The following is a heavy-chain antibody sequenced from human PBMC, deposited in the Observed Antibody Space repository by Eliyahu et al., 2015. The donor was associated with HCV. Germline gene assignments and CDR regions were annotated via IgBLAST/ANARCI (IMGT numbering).Heavy chain of an antibody. J-gene: IGHJ4*02. Sequence: QLQLQESGPGLVKPSETLSLTCXVXGGSXSSSSYYWGWIRQPPGKGLEWXGSXYYSGSTYYNPSLKSRVTISVDTSKNQFSLKLSSVTAADTAVYYCARLRGVTIIVVINPAFDYWGQGALVTVSS. CDR2: XYYSGST. CDR3: ARLRGVTIIVVINPAFDY. CDR1: GGSXSSSSYY. D-gene: IGHD3-22*01. V-gene: IGHV4-39*01.